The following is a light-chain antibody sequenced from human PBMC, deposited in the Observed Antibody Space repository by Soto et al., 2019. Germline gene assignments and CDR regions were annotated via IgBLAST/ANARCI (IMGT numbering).Light chain of an antibody. J-gene: IGKJ5*01. CDR1: QSLGGS. CDR2: GAS. CDR3: QQRMNWPLT. V-gene: IGKV3-15*01. Sequence: IVMTQSPATLSVSPGERATLSCRASQSLGGSLAWYQQKPGQAPRLLIYGASTRVTGIPARFSGSGSGTDFTLTISSLEPEDFAVYYCQQRMNWPLTFGQGTRLEI.